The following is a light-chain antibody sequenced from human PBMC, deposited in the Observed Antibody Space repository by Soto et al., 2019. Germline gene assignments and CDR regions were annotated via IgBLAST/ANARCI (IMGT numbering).Light chain of an antibody. J-gene: IGLJ2*01. CDR2: EVT. CDR3: SSYTSSTTLDVV. CDR1: SSDVGGHNY. V-gene: IGLV2-14*01. Sequence: QSVLTQPASVSGSPGRSITISCTGTSSDVGGHNYVSWYQQHPGTAPKLMIYEVTNRPSGVSNRFSGSKSGNTASLTISGLQAEDEADYYCSSYTSSTTLDVVFGGGTKLTVL.